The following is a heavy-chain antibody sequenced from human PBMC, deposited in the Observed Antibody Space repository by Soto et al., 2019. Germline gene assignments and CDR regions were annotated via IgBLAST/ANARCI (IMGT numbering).Heavy chain of an antibody. CDR1: GYSFTSYW. CDR3: ERNLEMADCYYGMDV. J-gene: IGHJ6*02. CDR2: IYPGDSDT. Sequence: GESLKISCNGSGYSFTSYWISWVRQMPGKGLEWMGIIYPGDSDTRYSPSFQGQVTISADKSISTAYLQWSSLKASDTAMYYCERNLEMADCYYGMDVWGQGTKVTVYS. V-gene: IGHV5-51*01. D-gene: IGHD3-3*01.